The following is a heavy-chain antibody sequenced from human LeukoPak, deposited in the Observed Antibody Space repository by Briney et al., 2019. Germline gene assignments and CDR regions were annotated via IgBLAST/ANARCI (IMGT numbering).Heavy chain of an antibody. Sequence: GGSLRLSCAASGFTFSSYAMHWVRQAPGKGLEWVAVISYDGGNKYYADSVKGRFTISRDNSKNTLYLQMNSLRAEDTAVYYCARDYYDNKGGMDVWGQGTTVTVSS. CDR2: ISYDGGNK. V-gene: IGHV3-30-3*01. CDR1: GFTFSSYA. D-gene: IGHD3-22*01. CDR3: ARDYYDNKGGMDV. J-gene: IGHJ6*02.